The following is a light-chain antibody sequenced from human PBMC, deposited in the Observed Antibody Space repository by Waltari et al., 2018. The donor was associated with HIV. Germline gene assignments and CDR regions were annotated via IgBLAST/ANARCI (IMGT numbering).Light chain of an antibody. Sequence: QTVVTQEPSFSVSPGGPVTLTCGLRSGSVSTTNYPHWYQQTPGQAPRTIIYTTNTRSSGVPDRFSGSILGNKAALTITGAQADDESDYYCVLYMGSVGWVFGGGTRLTVL. CDR2: TTN. CDR1: SGSVSTTNY. CDR3: VLYMGSVGWV. V-gene: IGLV8-61*01. J-gene: IGLJ3*02.